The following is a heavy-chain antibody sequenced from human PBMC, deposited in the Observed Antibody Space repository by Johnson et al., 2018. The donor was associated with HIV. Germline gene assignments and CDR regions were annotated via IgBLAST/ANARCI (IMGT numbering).Heavy chain of an antibody. D-gene: IGHD1-26*01. V-gene: IGHV3-11*04. CDR2: ISSSGDTT. CDR3: ASDGWELLGVAAFDV. J-gene: IGHJ3*01. Sequence: QVQLVESGGGLVKPGGSLRLSCAASGFTFSDYYMSWIRQAPGKGLEWVSYISSSGDTTYYADAVKGRFTISRDTSKNTLDLQMNSLRPEDTAVYYCASDGWELLGVAAFDVWGQGTLVTVSS. CDR1: GFTFSDYY.